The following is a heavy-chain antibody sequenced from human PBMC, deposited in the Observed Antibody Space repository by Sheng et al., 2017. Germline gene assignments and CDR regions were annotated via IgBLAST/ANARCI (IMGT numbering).Heavy chain of an antibody. J-gene: IGHJ5*02. V-gene: IGHV3-72*01. CDR3: ASSPSSWEGNWFDP. CDR1: GFTFSDRY. CDR2: IRNKANSYTT. Sequence: EVQLVESGGALVQPGGSLRLSCAASGFTFSDRYMDWVRQAPGKGLEWVGRIRNKANSYTTEYAASVKGRFSISRDDSENSLYLQMNSLKTEDTAVYYCASSPSSWEGNWFDPWGQGTLVTVSS. D-gene: IGHD1-26*01.